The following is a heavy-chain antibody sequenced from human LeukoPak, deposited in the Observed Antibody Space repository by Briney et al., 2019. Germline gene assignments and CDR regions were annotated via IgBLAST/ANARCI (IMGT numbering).Heavy chain of an antibody. V-gene: IGHV4-59*11. CDR1: GGSISSHY. D-gene: IGHD2-2*01. Sequence: SETLSLTCTVSGGSISSHYWSWIRQPPGKGLEWIGYIYYSGSTNYNPSLKSRVTISVDTSKNQSSLKLSSVTAADTAVYYCARESVVVPAAMGSRYYYYMDVWGKGTTVTVSS. CDR2: IYYSGST. CDR3: ARESVVVPAAMGSRYYYYMDV. J-gene: IGHJ6*03.